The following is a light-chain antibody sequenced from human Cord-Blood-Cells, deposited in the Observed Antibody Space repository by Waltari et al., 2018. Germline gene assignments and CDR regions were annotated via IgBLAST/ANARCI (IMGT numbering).Light chain of an antibody. CDR3: QQYYSTRT. V-gene: IGKV4-1*01. Sequence: DIVMTQSPDSLAVSLRERDTIHCKSSQSVLYSSNNKNYLAWYQQKPGQPPKLLIYWASTRESGVPDRFSGSGSGTDFTLTISSLQAEDVAVYYCQQYYSTRTFGQGTKVEIK. CDR2: WAS. J-gene: IGKJ1*01. CDR1: QSVLYSSNNKNY.